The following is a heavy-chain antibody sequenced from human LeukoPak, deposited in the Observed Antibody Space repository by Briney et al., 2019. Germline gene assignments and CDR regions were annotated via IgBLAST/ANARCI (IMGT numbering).Heavy chain of an antibody. Sequence: GGSLRLSCAASGFTFSSYAMSWVRQAPGKGLEWVSAISGSGGSTYYADSVKGRFTISRDNSKNTLYLQMNSLRAEDTAVYYCAKVSSSGRYMMYYFDYWGQGTLVTVSS. V-gene: IGHV3-23*01. CDR3: AKVSSSGRYMMYYFDY. CDR1: GFTFSSYA. J-gene: IGHJ4*02. D-gene: IGHD6-19*01. CDR2: ISGSGGST.